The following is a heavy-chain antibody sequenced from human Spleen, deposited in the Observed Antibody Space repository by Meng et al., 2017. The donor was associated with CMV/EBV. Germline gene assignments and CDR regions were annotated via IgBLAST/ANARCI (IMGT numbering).Heavy chain of an antibody. CDR2: IYSSGYT. CDR1: SISSGAYY. D-gene: IGHD4-23*01. Sequence: SISSGAYYWSWIRQNPRKGLEWIGYIYSSGYTYYNPSLKSRVIISVDTSKNQFSLELNSVTAADTAVYYCARYGGNSCCRIYGMDVWGQGTTVTVSS. CDR3: ARYGGNSCCRIYGMDV. V-gene: IGHV4-30-4*06. J-gene: IGHJ6*02.